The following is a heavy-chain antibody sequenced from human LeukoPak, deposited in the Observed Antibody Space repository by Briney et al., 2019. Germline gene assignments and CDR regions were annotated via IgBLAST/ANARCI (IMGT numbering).Heavy chain of an antibody. CDR2: IKQDGSEK. V-gene: IGHV3-7*03. CDR3: ARGTVGGSYFDY. CDR1: EFIFSNYW. Sequence: GGSLRLSCAAYEFIFSNYWMSWVRQAPGRGREWVANIKQDGSEKYFVDSVKGRFTISRDNAKNSLYLQMNSLRAEDTAVYYCARGTVGGSYFDYGGQGTLVTVSS. J-gene: IGHJ4*02. D-gene: IGHD1-26*01.